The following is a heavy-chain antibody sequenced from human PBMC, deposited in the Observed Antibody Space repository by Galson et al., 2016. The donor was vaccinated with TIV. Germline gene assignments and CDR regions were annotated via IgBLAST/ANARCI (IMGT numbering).Heavy chain of an antibody. Sequence: SVNVSCKASGYKFIGYHVHWVRQAPGQGLEWMGWIKPNRGDTNVAQKFRGRVTMTRDTSITTAYLELSGLTSDDTAVYYCARAIGKTVEYFGVLISRPYFDLWGRGTLVTVSS. D-gene: IGHD3-3*01. CDR1: GYKFIGYH. V-gene: IGHV1-2*02. CDR3: ARAIGKTVEYFGVLISRPYFDL. J-gene: IGHJ2*01. CDR2: IKPNRGDT.